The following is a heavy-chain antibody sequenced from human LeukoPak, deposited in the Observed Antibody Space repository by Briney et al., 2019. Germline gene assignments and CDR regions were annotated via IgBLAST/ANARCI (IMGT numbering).Heavy chain of an antibody. Sequence: GGSLRLSCAASGFTFSSYAMSWVRQAPGKGLEWVSAISGSDGSTYYADSVKGRFTISRDNSKNTLYLQMNSLRAEDTAVYYCAKSASLGYCSGGSCYFDYWGQGTLVTVSS. CDR3: AKSASLGYCSGGSCYFDY. J-gene: IGHJ4*02. D-gene: IGHD2-15*01. CDR2: ISGSDGST. V-gene: IGHV3-23*01. CDR1: GFTFSSYA.